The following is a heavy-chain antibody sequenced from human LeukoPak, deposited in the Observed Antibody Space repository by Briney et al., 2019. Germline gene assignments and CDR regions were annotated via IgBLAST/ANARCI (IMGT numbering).Heavy chain of an antibody. CDR1: GFTFDDYG. CDR2: INWNGGST. J-gene: IGHJ4*02. V-gene: IGHV3-20*04. CDR3: ARVFARYSLVY. D-gene: IGHD5-18*01. Sequence: GGSLRLSCAASGFTFDDYGMSWVRQAPGNGQEWVSGINWNGGSTGYADSVKGRFTISRDNAKNSLYLQMNSLRAEDTALYYCARVFARYSLVYWGQGTLVTVSS.